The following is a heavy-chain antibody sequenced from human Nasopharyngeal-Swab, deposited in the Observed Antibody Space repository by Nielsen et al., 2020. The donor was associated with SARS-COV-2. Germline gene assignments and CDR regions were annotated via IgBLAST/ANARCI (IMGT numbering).Heavy chain of an antibody. J-gene: IGHJ5*02. V-gene: IGHV3-30*03. CDR2: ISYDGSNK. CDR3: ARGHGVWFGEPDNWFDP. CDR1: GFTFSSYG. Sequence: GESLKISCAASGFTFSSYGMHWVRQAPGKGLEWVAVISYDGSNKYYADSVKGRFTISRDNSKNTLYLQMNSLRAEDTAVYYCARGHGVWFGEPDNWFDPWGQGTLVTVSS. D-gene: IGHD3-10*01.